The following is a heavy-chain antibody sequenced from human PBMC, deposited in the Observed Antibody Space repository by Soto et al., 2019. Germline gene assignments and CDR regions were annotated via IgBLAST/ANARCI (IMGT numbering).Heavy chain of an antibody. CDR1: GGSISSYY. V-gene: IGHV4-59*01. D-gene: IGHD6-19*01. CDR2: IYSSGST. Sequence: QVQLQESGPRLVKPSETLSLTCTVSGGSISSYYWNWIRQPPGKGLQWIGYIYSSGSTMYNPSLKSRVPMSVDTSKNQFSLKLNSVPAADTAVYYCARDLGGGYWFDPWGQGTLVTVSS. J-gene: IGHJ5*02. CDR3: ARDLGGGYWFDP.